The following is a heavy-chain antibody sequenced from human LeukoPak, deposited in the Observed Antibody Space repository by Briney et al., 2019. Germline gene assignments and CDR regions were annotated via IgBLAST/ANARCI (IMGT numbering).Heavy chain of an antibody. V-gene: IGHV4-34*01. J-gene: IGHJ4*02. D-gene: IGHD3-9*01. CDR2: INHSGST. CDR3: ARGEIRYVDWLGY. CDR1: GGSFSGYY. Sequence: SETLSLTCAVYGGSFSGYYWSWIRQPPGKGLEWIGEINHSGSTNYNPSLKSRVTISVDTSKNQFSLKLSSVTAADTAVYYCARGEIRYVDWLGYWGQGTLVTVSS.